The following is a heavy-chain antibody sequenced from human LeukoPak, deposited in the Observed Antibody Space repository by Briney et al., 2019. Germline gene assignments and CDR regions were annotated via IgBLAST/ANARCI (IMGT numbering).Heavy chain of an antibody. D-gene: IGHD3-22*01. CDR2: ISSSSSYI. J-gene: IGHJ5*02. V-gene: IGHV3-21*01. CDR3: ASRPYDSSGYWGFDWFDP. CDR1: GFTFSSYS. Sequence: GGSLRLSCAASGFTFSSYSMNWVRQAPGKGLEWVSSISSSSSYIYYADSVKGRFTISRDNAKNSLYLQMNSLRAEDTAVYCCASRPYDSSGYWGFDWFDPWGQGTLVTVSS.